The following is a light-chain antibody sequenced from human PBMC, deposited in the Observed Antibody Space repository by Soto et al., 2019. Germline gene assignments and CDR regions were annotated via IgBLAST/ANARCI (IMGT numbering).Light chain of an antibody. Sequence: QSALTQPASVSGSPGQSFTISCTGSGRDIGAYDYVSWYQQHPGKAPKLLIYGVKNRPSGVSYRFSASKSAFTASLTISGLQAEDEAHYYCSSYTTSYFYVFGPGTKLTVL. V-gene: IGLV2-14*01. J-gene: IGLJ1*01. CDR1: GRDIGAYDY. CDR3: SSYTTSYFYV. CDR2: GVK.